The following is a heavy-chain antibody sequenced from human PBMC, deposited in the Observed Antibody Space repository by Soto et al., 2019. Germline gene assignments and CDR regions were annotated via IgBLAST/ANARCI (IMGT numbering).Heavy chain of an antibody. J-gene: IGHJ4*02. CDR3: AREYSSDNFDY. CDR1: GYTFTSYG. V-gene: IGHV1-18*01. D-gene: IGHD6-25*01. Sequence: ASVKVSCKASGYTFTSYGISRVRQAPGQGLEWMGWISAYNDNTNYAQKLQGRVTMTTDTSTSTAYMELRSLRSDDTAVYYCAREYSSDNFDYWGQGTLVTVSS. CDR2: ISAYNDNT.